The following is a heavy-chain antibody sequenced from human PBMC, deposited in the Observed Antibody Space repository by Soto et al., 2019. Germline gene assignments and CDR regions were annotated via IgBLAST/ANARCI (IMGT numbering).Heavy chain of an antibody. CDR2: INPSGGGT. Sequence: QVQLVQSGAEVKKPGASIKVSCKASGYTFTSYYLHWVRQAPGQGLEWMGIINPSGGGTSYAQKFQSRVTMTIDSSTSTVYMELSSLISDDTAVYYCTRDRGTSRITKLFDCWGQGTLVTVSS. D-gene: IGHD5-12*01. J-gene: IGHJ4*02. CDR1: GYTFTSYY. CDR3: TRDRGTSRITKLFDC. V-gene: IGHV1-46*03.